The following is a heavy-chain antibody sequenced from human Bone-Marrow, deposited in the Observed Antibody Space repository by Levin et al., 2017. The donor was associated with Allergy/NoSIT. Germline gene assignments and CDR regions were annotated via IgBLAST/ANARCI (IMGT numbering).Heavy chain of an antibody. J-gene: IGHJ4*02. CDR3: TTEIRWSSVDLDY. D-gene: IGHD4-23*01. CDR2: IKSKSDGGTT. Sequence: GESLKISCAGSGFTFSNAWMSWVRQAPGKGLEWVGRIKSKSDGGTTEDATPVKGRFTISRDDSKNTLYLQMHRLTTEDTAVYYCTTEIRWSSVDLDYWGQGTLVTVSS. CDR1: GFTFSNAW. V-gene: IGHV3-15*01.